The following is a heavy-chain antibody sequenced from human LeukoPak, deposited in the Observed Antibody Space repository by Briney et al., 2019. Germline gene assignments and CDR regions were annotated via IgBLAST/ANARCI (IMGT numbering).Heavy chain of an antibody. CDR1: GGSISSGDYY. J-gene: IGHJ3*02. V-gene: IGHV4-30-4*01. D-gene: IGHD3-10*01. Sequence: SETLSLTCTVSGGSISSGDYYWSWIRQPPGKGLEWIGYTYYSGSTYYNPSLKSRVTISVDTSKNQFSLKLSSVTAADTAVYYCARDTDGSGSDAFDIWGQGTMVTVSS. CDR3: ARDTDGSGSDAFDI. CDR2: TYYSGST.